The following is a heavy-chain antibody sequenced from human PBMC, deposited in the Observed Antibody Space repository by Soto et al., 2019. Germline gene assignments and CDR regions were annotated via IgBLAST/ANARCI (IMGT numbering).Heavy chain of an antibody. J-gene: IGHJ4*02. CDR2: IYYSGST. D-gene: IGHD3-16*01. CDR1: GGSISSGGYY. CDR3: ARDRGYDYVWGSRSPEFDY. V-gene: IGHV4-31*03. Sequence: QVQLQESGPGLVKPSQTLSLTCTVSGGSISSGGYYWSWIRQHPGKGLEWIGYIYYSGSTYYNPSLKSRFTISVDTSKNQFSRKLSSVPAAETAVYYCARDRGYDYVWGSRSPEFDYWGQGTLVTVSS.